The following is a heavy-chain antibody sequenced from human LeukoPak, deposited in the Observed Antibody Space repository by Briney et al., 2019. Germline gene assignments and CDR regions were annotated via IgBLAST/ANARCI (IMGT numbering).Heavy chain of an antibody. CDR3: ASSMVRGAHLYGMDV. CDR1: GGSISSCY. J-gene: IGHJ6*02. D-gene: IGHD3-10*01. V-gene: IGHV4-59*01. Sequence: PSETLSLTCTVSGGSISSCYWSWIRQPPGKGLEWIGYIYYSGSTNYNPSLKSRVTISVDTSKNQFSLKLSSVTAADTAVYYCASSMVRGAHLYGMDVWGQGTTVTVSS. CDR2: IYYSGST.